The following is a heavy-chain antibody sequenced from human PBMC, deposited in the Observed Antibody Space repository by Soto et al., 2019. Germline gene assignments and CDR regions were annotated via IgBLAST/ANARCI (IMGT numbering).Heavy chain of an antibody. CDR3: VKEANPFINTLVVLIFDY. J-gene: IGHJ4*02. V-gene: IGHV3-64D*08. D-gene: IGHD3-22*01. Sequence: GGSLRLSCSASGFTFSMHSMHWVRQTPGKALEYVSAISRDGRSTFYADSVKGRFTISRDNSKNTLYLRMNSLRSDDTAVYYCVKEANPFINTLVVLIFDYWGQGTQVTV. CDR2: ISRDGRST. CDR1: GFTFSMHS.